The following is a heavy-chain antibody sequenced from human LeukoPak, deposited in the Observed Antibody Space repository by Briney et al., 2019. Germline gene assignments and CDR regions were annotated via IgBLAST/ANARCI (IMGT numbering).Heavy chain of an antibody. CDR2: IYYSGNT. J-gene: IGHJ4*02. D-gene: IGHD4/OR15-4a*01. Sequence: SETLSLTCTVSDGSISSSSHYWGWIRQPPGKGLEWIGSIYYSGNTYYNPSLKSRVTISVDTSKNQFSLKLSSVTAADTAVYYCARHQKANCGLWGQGTLVTVSS. V-gene: IGHV4-39*01. CDR3: ARHQKANCGL. CDR1: DGSISSSSHY.